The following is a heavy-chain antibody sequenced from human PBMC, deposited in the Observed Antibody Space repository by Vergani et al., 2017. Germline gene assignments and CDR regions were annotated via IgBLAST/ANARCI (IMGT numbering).Heavy chain of an antibody. CDR1: GYTFTGYY. V-gene: IGHV1-2*02. CDR2: INPNSGGT. Sequence: QVQLVQSGAEVKKPGASVKVSCKASGYTFTGYYMHWVRQAPGQGLEWMGWINPNSGGTNYAQKFQGRCTMTTDTSTSTAYMELRSLRSDDTAVYYCARDLAAADAFDIWGQGTMVTVSS. J-gene: IGHJ3*02. D-gene: IGHD6-13*01. CDR3: ARDLAAADAFDI.